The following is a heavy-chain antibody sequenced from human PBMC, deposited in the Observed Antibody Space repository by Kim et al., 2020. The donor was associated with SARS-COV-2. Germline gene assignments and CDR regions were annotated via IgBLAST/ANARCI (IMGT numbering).Heavy chain of an antibody. Sequence: GGSLRLSCAVSGFTFSGYAMTWVRQPPGKGLEWVSAITDNGGTTYYAVSVKGRFTISRDNSRNTLYLQMNSLRAEDTAVYYCAKGNIGYDFDYCGQGALVTVSS. J-gene: IGHJ4*02. V-gene: IGHV3-23*01. D-gene: IGHD5-12*01. CDR1: GFTFSGYA. CDR3: AKGNIGYDFDY. CDR2: ITDNGGTT.